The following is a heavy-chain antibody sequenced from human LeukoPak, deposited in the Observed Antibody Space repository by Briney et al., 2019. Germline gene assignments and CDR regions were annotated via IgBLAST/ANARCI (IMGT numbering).Heavy chain of an antibody. CDR2: INPYSGGT. CDR3: ARDLTYFGSGSYYFDY. D-gene: IGHD3-10*01. V-gene: IGHV1-2*02. J-gene: IGHJ4*02. Sequence: ASVKVSCMASGYTFTDFFVHWVRQAPGNGLEWMGWINPYSGGTDYAQNFQGRVTLTRDTSISTAYMELSRLTSDDTAVYYCARDLTYFGSGSYYFDYWGQGALVTVSS. CDR1: GYTFTDFF.